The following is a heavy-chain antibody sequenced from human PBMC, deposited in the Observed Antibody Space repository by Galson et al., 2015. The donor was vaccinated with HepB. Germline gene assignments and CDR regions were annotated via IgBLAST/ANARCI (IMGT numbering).Heavy chain of an antibody. CDR2: VTNSGGSK. D-gene: IGHD4/OR15-4a*01. Sequence: SLRLSCAASGFTFSNYGMSWVRQGPGKGLEWVSGVTNSGGSKYSADSVKGRFTISTDNSKNTLYLQMNSLRAEDTAVYYCAKWGVPTLQYYMDVWGKGTTVIDSS. CDR3: AKWGVPTLQYYMDV. J-gene: IGHJ6*03. CDR1: GFTFSNYG. V-gene: IGHV3-23*01.